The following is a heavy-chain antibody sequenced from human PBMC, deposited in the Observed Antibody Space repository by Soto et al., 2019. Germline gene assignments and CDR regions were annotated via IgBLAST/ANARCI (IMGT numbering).Heavy chain of an antibody. J-gene: IGHJ4*02. Sequence: GPSVAVCCTDSGDTLGSSARQWVRRAAGQRLEWMGWIIGGSGNTKYSRNFQGRVTITWDTSASTVYMELTSLRSDDTAVYFCARGSGSFSPFFDSWGQGTLVTV. CDR3: ARGSGSFSPFFDS. CDR2: IIGGSGNT. D-gene: IGHD1-26*01. CDR1: GDTLGSSA. V-gene: IGHV1-3*01.